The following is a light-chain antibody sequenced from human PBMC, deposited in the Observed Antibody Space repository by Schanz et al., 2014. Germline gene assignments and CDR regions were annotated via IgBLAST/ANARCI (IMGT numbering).Light chain of an antibody. J-gene: IGKJ4*01. CDR1: QSISGYD. Sequence: EIVLTQSPGTLSLSPGERATLSCKASQSISGYDLAWYQQKPGQAPRLLIYGAFDRATGIPDRFSGSGSGTVFTLTISRLEPEDFAVYYCQQYGTSPLTFGGGTKVGIK. CDR2: GAF. CDR3: QQYGTSPLT. V-gene: IGKV3-20*01.